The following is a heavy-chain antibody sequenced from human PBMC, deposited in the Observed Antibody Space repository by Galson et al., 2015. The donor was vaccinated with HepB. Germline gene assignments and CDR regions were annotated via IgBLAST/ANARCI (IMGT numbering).Heavy chain of an antibody. Sequence: SVKVSCKASGYTFTGYYMHWVRQAPGQGLEWMGWINPNSGGTNYAQKFQGRVTMTRDTSISTAYMELSRLRSDDTAVYYCARVGGLYGSGSADWGQGTLVTVSS. D-gene: IGHD3-10*01. CDR2: INPNSGGT. J-gene: IGHJ4*02. CDR3: ARVGGLYGSGSAD. V-gene: IGHV1-2*02. CDR1: GYTFTGYY.